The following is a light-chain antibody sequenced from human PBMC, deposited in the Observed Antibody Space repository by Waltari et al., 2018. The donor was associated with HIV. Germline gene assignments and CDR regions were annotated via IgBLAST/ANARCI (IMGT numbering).Light chain of an antibody. V-gene: IGLV1-47*01. CDR1: SPELGTNY. CDR2: RNN. CDR3: AAWDENLSGRVV. Sequence: QSVLTQPPSASGTPGQRVTISCSGSSPELGTNYISWYQQLPGTAPKLLIYRNNQRPSGVPDRFSGSKSGTSVFLAISGLRSEDEADYYCAAWDENLSGRVVFGGGTKLTVL. J-gene: IGLJ2*01.